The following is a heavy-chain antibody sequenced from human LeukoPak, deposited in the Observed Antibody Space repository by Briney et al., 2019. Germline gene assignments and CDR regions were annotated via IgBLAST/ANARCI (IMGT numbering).Heavy chain of an antibody. CDR2: ISAYNGNT. CDR1: GYTFTSYG. Sequence: GASVTVSCKASGYTFTSYGISWVPQAPGQGLEWMGWISAYNGNTNYAQKLQGRVTMTTDTSTSTAYMELRSLRSDDTAVYYCARGMTIFGVAYFDYWGQGTLVTVSS. CDR3: ARGMTIFGVAYFDY. V-gene: IGHV1-18*01. J-gene: IGHJ4*02. D-gene: IGHD3-3*01.